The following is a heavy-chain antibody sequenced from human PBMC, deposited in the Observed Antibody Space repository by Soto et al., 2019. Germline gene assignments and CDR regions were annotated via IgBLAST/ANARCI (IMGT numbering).Heavy chain of an antibody. CDR2: SFHVGST. V-gene: IGHV4-4*02. CDR1: GGSISTNQW. Sequence: QVHLQESGPGLVKPSGTLSLTCAVSGGSISTNQWWNWVRQAPGKGLEWIGESFHVGSTNYNPSLKSRVIISVDKSKNQFSLSLSSVTAADTAVYYCARLQPDTRGYYFDHWGQGALVTVSS. J-gene: IGHJ4*02. CDR3: ARLQPDTRGYYFDH. D-gene: IGHD3-22*01.